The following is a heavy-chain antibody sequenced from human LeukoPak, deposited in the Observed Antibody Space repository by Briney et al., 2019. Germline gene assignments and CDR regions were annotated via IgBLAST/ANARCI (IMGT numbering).Heavy chain of an antibody. CDR3: ARDIGWIDY. CDR2: IYTSGSI. J-gene: IGHJ4*02. V-gene: IGHV4-61*02. D-gene: IGHD6-19*01. Sequence: SQTLSLTCTVSGGSISSGSYYWSWIRQPAGKGLEWIGRIYTSGSINYNPSLKSRVTISGDMSKNQFSLKLSSVPAADTAVYYCARDIGWIDYWGQGTLVTVSS. CDR1: GGSISSGSYY.